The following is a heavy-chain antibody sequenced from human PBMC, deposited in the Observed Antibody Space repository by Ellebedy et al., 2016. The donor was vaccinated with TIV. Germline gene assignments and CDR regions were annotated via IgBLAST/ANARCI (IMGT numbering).Heavy chain of an antibody. CDR1: GYTFTGYY. V-gene: IGHV1-2*02. J-gene: IGHJ4*02. Sequence: ASVKVSCKASGYTFTGYYMHWVRQAPGQGLEWMGWINPNSGGTNYAQKFQGRVTMTRDTSISTAYMDLSSLGSEDTAVYYCARDSGDYGPDYWGQGTLVTVSA. CDR2: INPNSGGT. D-gene: IGHD4-17*01. CDR3: ARDSGDYGPDY.